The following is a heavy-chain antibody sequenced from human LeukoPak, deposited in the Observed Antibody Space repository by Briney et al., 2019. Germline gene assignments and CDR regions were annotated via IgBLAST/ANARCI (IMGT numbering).Heavy chain of an antibody. V-gene: IGHV3-30-3*01. CDR1: GFTFSSYA. J-gene: IGHJ6*02. CDR2: ISYDGSNK. Sequence: GGSLRPSCAASGFTFSSYAMHWVRQAPGKGLEWVAVISYDGSNKYYADSVKGRFTISRDNSKNTLYLQMNSLRAEDTAVYYCARGAHFRQLWSVYYYYYGMDVWGQGTTVTVSS. CDR3: ARGAHFRQLWSVYYYYYGMDV. D-gene: IGHD5-18*01.